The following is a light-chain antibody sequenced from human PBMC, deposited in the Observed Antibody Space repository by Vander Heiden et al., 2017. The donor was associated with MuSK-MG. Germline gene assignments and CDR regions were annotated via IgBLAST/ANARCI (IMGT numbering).Light chain of an antibody. CDR2: DDS. CDR3: QVWDSSSDQGV. CDR1: NIGDES. J-gene: IGLJ3*02. V-gene: IGLV3-21*02. Sequence: SSVLPQPPSESVPPGQTARITGGGHNIGDESVDWYHQKPGQAPVLVVYDDSDRPSGIPERISGSNSGNTATLTITRVEAGDEADYYCQVWDSSSDQGVFGGGTKLTVL.